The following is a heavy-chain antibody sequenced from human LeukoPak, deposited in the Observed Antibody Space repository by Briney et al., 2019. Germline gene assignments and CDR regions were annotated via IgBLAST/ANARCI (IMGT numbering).Heavy chain of an antibody. J-gene: IGHJ4*02. D-gene: IGHD4/OR15-4a*01. CDR2: FHYSGIT. CDR1: GGSISSYY. V-gene: IGHV4-59*01. Sequence: SETLSLTCVVSGGSISSYYWSWIRQPPGKGLEYIGYFHYSGITNYNPSLKSRVTISVDTSKNHISLKLKSVTAADTAVYYCATILYGANGFDYWGRGTLVTVSS. CDR3: ATILYGANGFDY.